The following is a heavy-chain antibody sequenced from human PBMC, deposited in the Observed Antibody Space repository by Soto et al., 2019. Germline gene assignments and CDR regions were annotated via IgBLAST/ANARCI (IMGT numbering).Heavy chain of an antibody. Sequence: PGGSLRLSCAASGFTFSSYAMSWVRQAPGKGLEWVSAISGSGGSTYYADSVKGRFTISRDNAKNSLYLQMNSLRAEDTAVYYCARDLHYGLFDYWGQGTLVTVSS. CDR3: ARDLHYGLFDY. V-gene: IGHV3-23*01. CDR1: GFTFSSYA. CDR2: ISGSGGST. J-gene: IGHJ4*02. D-gene: IGHD4-17*01.